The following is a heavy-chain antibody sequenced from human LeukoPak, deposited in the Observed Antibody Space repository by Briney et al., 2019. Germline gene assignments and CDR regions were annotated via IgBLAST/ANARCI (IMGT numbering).Heavy chain of an antibody. CDR2: IHYSGST. D-gene: IGHD6-19*01. CDR1: GGSLISYY. Sequence: SETLSLTCTVSGGSLISYYWTWIRQPPGRGLEWIGYIHYSGSTKYNPSLKSRVTISEDTSKNQFSLKLNSVTAADTAVYYCAGERGEEYSSGWYKRNYFDNWGQGIRVTVSS. V-gene: IGHV4-59*01. CDR3: AGERGEEYSSGWYKRNYFDN. J-gene: IGHJ4*02.